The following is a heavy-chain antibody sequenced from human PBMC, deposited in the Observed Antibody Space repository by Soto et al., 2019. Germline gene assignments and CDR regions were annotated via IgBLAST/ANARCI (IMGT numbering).Heavy chain of an antibody. CDR3: AVTTVTTDWFDP. CDR1: GGSFSGYY. CDR2: INHSGST. V-gene: IGHV4-34*01. J-gene: IGHJ5*02. Sequence: QVQLQQWGAGLLKPSETLSLTCAVYGGSFSGYYWSWIRQPPGKGLEWIGEINHSGSTNYNPSLKSRVSISVDTSKNQFSLKLRSVTAADTAVYYCAVTTVTTDWFDPWGQGTLVTVSS. D-gene: IGHD4-17*01.